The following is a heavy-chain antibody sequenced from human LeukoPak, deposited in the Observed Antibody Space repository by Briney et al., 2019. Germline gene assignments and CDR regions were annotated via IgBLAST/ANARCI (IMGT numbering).Heavy chain of an antibody. CDR2: ISSSSSYI. CDR1: GFTFSSYS. D-gene: IGHD5-18*01. Sequence: PGGSLRLSCAASGFTFSSYSMNWVRQAPGKGLEWVSSISSSSSYIYYADSVKGRFTISRDNAKNSLYLQMNSLRAEDTAVYYCAKDKPSYGMIEFDYWGQGTLVTVSS. V-gene: IGHV3-21*04. J-gene: IGHJ4*02. CDR3: AKDKPSYGMIEFDY.